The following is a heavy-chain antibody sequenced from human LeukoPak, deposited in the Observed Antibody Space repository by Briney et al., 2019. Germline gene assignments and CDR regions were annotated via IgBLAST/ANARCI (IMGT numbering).Heavy chain of an antibody. CDR2: IYYSGST. J-gene: IGHJ2*01. Sequence: SETLSLTCTVSGGSISSYYWSWIRQPPGKGLEWIGYIYYSGSTNYNPSLKSRVTISVDTSKNQFSLKLSSVTAADTAVYYCARAYSSGWYDGYWYFDLWGRGTLVTVSS. CDR1: GGSISSYY. CDR3: ARAYSSGWYDGYWYFDL. V-gene: IGHV4-59*08. D-gene: IGHD6-19*01.